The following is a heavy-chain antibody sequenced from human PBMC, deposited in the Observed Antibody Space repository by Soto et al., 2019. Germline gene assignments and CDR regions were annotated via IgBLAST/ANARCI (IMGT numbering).Heavy chain of an antibody. Sequence: QVQLQESGPGLVKPSQTLSLTCTVSGGSISSGGYYWSWISQPPGKVLEWMGYIYYSGSTYYNPSLTSRVTISVDTSKNQVSLKLSSVTAADTALYYCARDYGVTGTDDACDIWGQGTMVTVSS. D-gene: IGHD1-7*01. CDR3: ARDYGVTGTDDACDI. CDR2: IYYSGST. V-gene: IGHV4-31*03. CDR1: GGSISSGGYY. J-gene: IGHJ3*02.